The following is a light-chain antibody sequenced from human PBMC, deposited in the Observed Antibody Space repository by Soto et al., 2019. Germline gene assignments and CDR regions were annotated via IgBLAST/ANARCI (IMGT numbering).Light chain of an antibody. CDR1: QSVSSY. CDR3: QQRSNWPRGT. V-gene: IGKV3-11*01. Sequence: EIVLTQSPATLSLSPGERATLSCRASQSVSSYLAWYQQKPGQAPRLLIYDACNRATGIPARFRGSGSATDFTLTISSLEPEDFAVYYCQQRSNWPRGTFGPGTKVHIK. CDR2: DAC. J-gene: IGKJ3*01.